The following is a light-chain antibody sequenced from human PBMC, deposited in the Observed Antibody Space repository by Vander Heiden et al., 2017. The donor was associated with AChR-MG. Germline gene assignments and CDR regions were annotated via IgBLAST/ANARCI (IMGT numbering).Light chain of an antibody. V-gene: IGKV4-1*01. J-gene: IGKJ1*01. CDR2: WAS. CDR3: QQEDDIFGT. CDR1: QSVLFSSNNKNY. Sequence: DIVMTQSPDSLSVSLGERATINCRSSQSVLFSSNNKNYLAWYQQKPGQPPKLLIYWASTRESGVPDRFSGSGSGTDFTLTISSLQAEDVAVYYCQQEDDIFGTFGQRTKVEIK.